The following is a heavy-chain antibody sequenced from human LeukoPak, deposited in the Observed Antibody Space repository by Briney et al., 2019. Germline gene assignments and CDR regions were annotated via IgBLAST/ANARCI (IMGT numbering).Heavy chain of an antibody. CDR3: ARLYGRYFDY. Sequence: GESLKISCKGSGYNFPTSWIGWVRQMPGKGLEWMGIIYPGDSDTRYSPSFEGQVTISADKSISTAYLQWGGLKASDTAIYYCARLYGRYFDYWGQGTLVTVSS. J-gene: IGHJ4*02. CDR2: IYPGDSDT. D-gene: IGHD3-10*01. V-gene: IGHV5-51*01. CDR1: GYNFPTSW.